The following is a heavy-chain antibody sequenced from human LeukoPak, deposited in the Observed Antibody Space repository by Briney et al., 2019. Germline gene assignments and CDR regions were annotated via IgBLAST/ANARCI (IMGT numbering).Heavy chain of an antibody. CDR3: ARTNAFDI. V-gene: IGHV4-39*01. CDR2: ISYSVPT. J-gene: IGHJ3*02. CDR1: GGSISSSSYY. Sequence: SETLSLTCTVSGGSISSSSYYCAWIRQSPGKGLQWIASISYSVPTYYNPSLKSRVTISIDTPKNQFSLKLSSVTAADTAVYYCARTNAFDIWGQGTLVTVSS.